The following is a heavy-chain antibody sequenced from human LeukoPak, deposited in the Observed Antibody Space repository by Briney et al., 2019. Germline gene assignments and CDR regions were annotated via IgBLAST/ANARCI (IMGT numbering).Heavy chain of an antibody. Sequence: GGSLRLSCAASGFTFSDYGMHWVRQAPGKGLEWVAVIWFDGSSKYYGDSVKGRFTISRDNSKNTVYLQMNSLRTEDTAVYYCARPYYSSAWYGDAFDIWGQGTTVTVSS. CDR1: GFTFSDYG. CDR3: ARPYYSSAWYGDAFDI. J-gene: IGHJ3*02. D-gene: IGHD6-19*01. CDR2: IWFDGSSK. V-gene: IGHV3-33*01.